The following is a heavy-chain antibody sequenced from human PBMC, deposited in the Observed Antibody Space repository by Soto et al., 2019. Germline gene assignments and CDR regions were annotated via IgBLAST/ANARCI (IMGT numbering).Heavy chain of an antibody. Sequence: QVQLVESGGGVVQPGRSLRLSCAASGFTFSSYGMHWVRQAPGKGLEWVAVISYDGSNKYYADSVKGRFTISRDNSKNTLYLQMNILRAEDTAVYYCATSDEYCCGDCFSFDYWGQGTLVTVSS. CDR2: ISYDGSNK. CDR3: ATSDEYCCGDCFSFDY. J-gene: IGHJ4*02. D-gene: IGHD2-21*02. V-gene: IGHV3-30*03. CDR1: GFTFSSYG.